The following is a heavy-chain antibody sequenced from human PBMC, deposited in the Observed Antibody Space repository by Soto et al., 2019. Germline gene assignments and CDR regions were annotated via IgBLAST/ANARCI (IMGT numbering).Heavy chain of an antibody. V-gene: IGHV4-59*01. J-gene: IGHJ4*02. CDR1: GGSISSYY. CDR3: AGYSSGASGIDY. D-gene: IGHD6-19*01. Sequence: SETLSLTCTVSGGSISSYYWSWIRQPPGKGLEWIGYIYYSGSTNYNPSLKSRVTISVDTSKNQFSLKLSSVTAADTAVYYCAGYSSGASGIDYWGQGTLVTVSS. CDR2: IYYSGST.